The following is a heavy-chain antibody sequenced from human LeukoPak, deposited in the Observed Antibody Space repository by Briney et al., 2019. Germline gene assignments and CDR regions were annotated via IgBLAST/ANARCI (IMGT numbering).Heavy chain of an antibody. V-gene: IGHV1-8*01. Sequence: ASVKVSCKASGYTFTNYDINWVRQATGQGLEWMGRMNPDSGNTGYAQKFQGRVTMTRNTSINAAYMELSSLTFEDTAVYYCARGKARITLIQAIDYWGQGTLVTVSS. CDR3: ARGKARITLIQAIDY. CDR1: GYTFTNYD. D-gene: IGHD3-22*01. CDR2: MNPDSGNT. J-gene: IGHJ4*02.